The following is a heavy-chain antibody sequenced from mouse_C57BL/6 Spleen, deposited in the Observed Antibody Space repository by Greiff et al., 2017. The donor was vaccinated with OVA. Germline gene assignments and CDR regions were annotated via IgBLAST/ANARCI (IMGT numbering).Heavy chain of an antibody. V-gene: IGHV1-54*01. D-gene: IGHD2-5*01. Sequence: VQLQESGAELVRPGTSVKVSCKASGYAFTNYLIEWVKQRPGQGLEWIGVINPGSGGTNYNEKFKGNATLTADKSSSTAYMQLSSLTSEDSAVYFCARSPYSNYEYFDVWGTGTTVTVSS. J-gene: IGHJ1*03. CDR3: ARSPYSNYEYFDV. CDR1: GYAFTNYL. CDR2: INPGSGGT.